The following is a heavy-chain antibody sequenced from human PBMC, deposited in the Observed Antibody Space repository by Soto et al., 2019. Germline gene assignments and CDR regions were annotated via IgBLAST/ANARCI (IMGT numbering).Heavy chain of an antibody. J-gene: IGHJ4*02. D-gene: IGHD3-3*01. CDR1: GGTISSFA. Sequence: QVQLVQSGAEVKKPGSSVKVSCTTSGGTISSFAIHWVRQAPGQGLEWMGGIIPFDGTTNYAEKFQGRVTITADASTSTAYMDLSSLSSDDTAVYYCARSFTKSRRGGVAFDYWGQGTLLTVSP. CDR3: ARSFTKSRRGGVAFDY. CDR2: IIPFDGTT. V-gene: IGHV1-69*01.